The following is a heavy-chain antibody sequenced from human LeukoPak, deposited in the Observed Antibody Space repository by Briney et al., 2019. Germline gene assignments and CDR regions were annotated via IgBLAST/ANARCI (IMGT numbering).Heavy chain of an antibody. Sequence: SETLSLTCAVDVGSFSGYYWSWIRQPTGKGLEWIGESNHSGSTNYNPSLKSRVTISVDTSKNQFSLRLSSVTAADTAVYYCARGLATRTRFDYWGQGTLVTVSS. CDR2: SNHSGST. V-gene: IGHV4-34*01. J-gene: IGHJ4*02. CDR3: ARGLATRTRFDY. D-gene: IGHD5-12*01. CDR1: VGSFSGYY.